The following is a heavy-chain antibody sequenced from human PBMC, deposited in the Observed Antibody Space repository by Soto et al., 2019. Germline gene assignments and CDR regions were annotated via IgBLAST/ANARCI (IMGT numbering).Heavy chain of an antibody. CDR2: IGGSGGNT. Sequence: GGSLRLSCAASGFTFSSSAMSWVRQAPGKGLEWVSAIGGSGGNTYYADSVKGRFTISRDNSKNTLYLQMNSLRAEDTAVYYCAKGPDHYESGRYYYNAFDIWGQGTKVTVSS. J-gene: IGHJ3*02. V-gene: IGHV3-23*01. CDR1: GFTFSSSA. CDR3: AKGPDHYESGRYYYNAFDI. D-gene: IGHD3-22*01.